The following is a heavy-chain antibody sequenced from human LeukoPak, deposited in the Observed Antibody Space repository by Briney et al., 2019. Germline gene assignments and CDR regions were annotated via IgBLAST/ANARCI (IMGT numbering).Heavy chain of an antibody. CDR1: GGSIGTFH. Sequence: SETLSLTCSVSGGSIGTFHWHWIRQPPGKGLEWIGYIFTTEVTNYSPSLKSRVTISVNTSKNQFSLRLSSVTAADTAVYYCARSDGIVGEEAWFDPWGQGTLVTVSS. CDR2: IFTTEVT. J-gene: IGHJ5*02. CDR3: ARSDGIVGEEAWFDP. V-gene: IGHV4-4*09. D-gene: IGHD1-26*01.